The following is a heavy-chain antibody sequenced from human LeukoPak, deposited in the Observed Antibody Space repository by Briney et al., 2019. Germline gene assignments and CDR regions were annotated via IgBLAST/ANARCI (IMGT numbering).Heavy chain of an antibody. J-gene: IGHJ6*02. Sequence: GGSLRLSCAASGFTFSSYAMHWVRQAPGKGLEWVAVISYDGSNKYYADSVKGRFTISRDNSKNTLYLQMNSLRAEDTAVYYCARYLEEYYYYYGRDVWGQGTTVTVSS. D-gene: IGHD1-1*01. CDR3: ARYLEEYYYYYGRDV. CDR2: ISYDGSNK. CDR1: GFTFSSYA. V-gene: IGHV3-30-3*01.